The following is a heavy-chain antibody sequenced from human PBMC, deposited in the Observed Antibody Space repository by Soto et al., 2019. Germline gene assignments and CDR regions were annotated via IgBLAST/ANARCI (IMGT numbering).Heavy chain of an antibody. D-gene: IGHD3-10*01. CDR3: ARDSKGLWFGEPDY. Sequence: SESLSLTCTVSGGSISIADYYWSWIRQPPGKGLEWIGYIYYSGSTYYNPSLKSRVTISVDTSKNQFSLKLSSVTAADTAVYYCARDSKGLWFGEPDYWGQATLVTVSS. J-gene: IGHJ4*02. CDR2: IYYSGST. CDR1: GGSISIADYY. V-gene: IGHV4-30-4*01.